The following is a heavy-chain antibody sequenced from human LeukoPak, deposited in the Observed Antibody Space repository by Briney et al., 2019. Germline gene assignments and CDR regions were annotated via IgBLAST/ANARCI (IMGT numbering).Heavy chain of an antibody. CDR1: GGSISSRSYY. J-gene: IGHJ3*01. CDR2: IYYSGST. D-gene: IGHD3-16*02. Sequence: SETLSLTCTVSGGSISSRSYYWGWIRQPPGKGLEWIGSIYYSGSTYYNPSLQSRVTISVDTSKNLFSLRLTSVTAADTAVYYCARDYRVSRSDTSPDDAFDVWGQGTVVTVSS. CDR3: ARDYRVSRSDTSPDDAFDV. V-gene: IGHV4-39*02.